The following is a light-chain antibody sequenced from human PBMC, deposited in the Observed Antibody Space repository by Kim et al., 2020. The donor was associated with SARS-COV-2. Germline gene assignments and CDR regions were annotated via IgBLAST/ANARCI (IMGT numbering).Light chain of an antibody. J-gene: IGKJ5*01. V-gene: IGKV1-5*03. Sequence: ASVGDRVTITCRASQSISSWLAWYQQKPGKAPKLLIYKASSLESGVPSRFSGSGSGTEFTLTISSLQPDDFATYYCQQYNSYSGTFGQGTRLEIK. CDR2: KAS. CDR3: QQYNSYSGT. CDR1: QSISSW.